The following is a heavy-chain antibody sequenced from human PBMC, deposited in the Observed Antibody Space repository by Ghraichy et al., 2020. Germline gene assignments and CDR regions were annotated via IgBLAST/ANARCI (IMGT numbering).Heavy chain of an antibody. V-gene: IGHV4-34*01. CDR2: IDHTGST. Sequence: SETLSLTCAVYGGSFSGYFWSWIRQPPGKGLEWIGDIDHTGSTNYNPSLRSRVSISLDRSKNQLSLKVTSVTAADTAVYFCARDNIALVTVSAASLFDSWGQGTLVPVSS. CDR1: GGSFSGYF. CDR3: ARDNIALVTVSAASLFDS. D-gene: IGHD2-2*01. J-gene: IGHJ4*02.